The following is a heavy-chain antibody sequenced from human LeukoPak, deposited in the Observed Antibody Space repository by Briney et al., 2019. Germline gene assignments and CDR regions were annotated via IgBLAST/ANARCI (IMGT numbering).Heavy chain of an antibody. CDR2: IRSKPYGGTT. CDR3: ARGGVYCSSVSCSVDY. V-gene: IGHV3-49*03. J-gene: IGHJ4*02. Sequence: PGRSLRLSCTASGFTFGDYAMSWFRQAPGKGLEWVGFIRSKPYGGTTENAASVEGRFTISRDDSKSIAYLQMNSLKTEDTAVYYCARGGVYCSSVSCSVDYWGQGILVTVSS. CDR1: GFTFGDYA. D-gene: IGHD2-2*01.